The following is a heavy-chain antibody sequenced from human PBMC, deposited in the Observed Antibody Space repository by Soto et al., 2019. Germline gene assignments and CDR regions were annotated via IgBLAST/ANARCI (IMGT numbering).Heavy chain of an antibody. D-gene: IGHD1-26*01. CDR1: GYTFSSYA. V-gene: IGHV3-23*01. Sequence: GGSLRLSCAASGYTFSSYAMSWVRQAPGKGLEWVSAISARAGSTYYADSLKGRVTISRDNPKNTLYMQMNRLRDEDAAVYFCENGAYGASDLPLTYWGPGTRVAV. CDR3: ENGAYGASDLPLTY. J-gene: IGHJ4*02. CDR2: ISARAGST.